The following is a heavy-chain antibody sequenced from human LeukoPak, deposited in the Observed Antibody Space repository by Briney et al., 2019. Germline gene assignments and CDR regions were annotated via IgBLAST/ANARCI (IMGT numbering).Heavy chain of an antibody. CDR3: ARQGSMTRGGYWLDP. V-gene: IGHV4-39*01. J-gene: IGHJ5*02. CDR2: IHYTGRT. CDR1: GASINTTNFY. Sequence: SETLSLTCTVSGASINTTNFYWAWIRQPPGKGLESIGNIHYTGRTYSNASLNSRVTISVDTSKNQFSLKLTSVSAADTAVYYCARQGSMTRGGYWLDPWGRGTLVIASS. D-gene: IGHD3-10*01.